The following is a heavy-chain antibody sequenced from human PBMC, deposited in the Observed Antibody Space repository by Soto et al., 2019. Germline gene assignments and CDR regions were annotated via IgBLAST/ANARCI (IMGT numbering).Heavy chain of an antibody. V-gene: IGHV4-30-4*01. D-gene: IGHD6-13*01. Sequence: QVQLQESGPGLVKPSQTLSLTCTVSGGSISSGDYYWSWIRQPPGKGLEWIGYIYYSGSTYYNPSLKSRVTISVDTSKNQFSLKLSSVTAADTAVYYCARDLKHSSSWYPQSYYYYGMDVWGQGTTVTVSS. CDR2: IYYSGST. CDR3: ARDLKHSSSWYPQSYYYYGMDV. CDR1: GGSISSGDYY. J-gene: IGHJ6*02.